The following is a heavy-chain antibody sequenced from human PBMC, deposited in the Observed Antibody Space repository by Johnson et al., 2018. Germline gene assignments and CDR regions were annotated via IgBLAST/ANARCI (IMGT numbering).Heavy chain of an antibody. Sequence: VQLVESGGGLAQPGRSLRLSCTTSGFAFGIYSMNWVRQAPGKGLEWVALIRNQRHGGTADYAASVRDRLIVSRDDSRSTAYLQMHSLGAVDPAVYYCTRMGGYEYGRPYYYYMGVWGPGTTVTVSS. CDR2: IRNQRHGGTA. J-gene: IGHJ6*03. CDR3: TRMGGYEYGRPYYYYMGV. V-gene: IGHV3-49*04. D-gene: IGHD2/OR15-2a*01. CDR1: GFAFGIYS.